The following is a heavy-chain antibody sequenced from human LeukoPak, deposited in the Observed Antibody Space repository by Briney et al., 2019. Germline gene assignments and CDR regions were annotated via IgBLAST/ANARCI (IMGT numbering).Heavy chain of an antibody. D-gene: IGHD1-1*01. CDR2: TRYGGTT. Sequence: SETLSLTCSVSDDSISDYYWCWIRQPPGRGLEWIGYTRYGGTTSQNPSLKSRVTISVDTSKNRLSLRLTSVPAADTAVYYCARGSGIHAWNLQHWGQGTLVTVSS. CDR1: DDSISDYY. CDR3: ARGSGIHAWNLQH. J-gene: IGHJ1*01. V-gene: IGHV4-59*13.